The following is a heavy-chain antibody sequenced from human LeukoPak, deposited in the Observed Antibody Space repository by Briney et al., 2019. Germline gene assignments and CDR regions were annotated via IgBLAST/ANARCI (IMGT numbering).Heavy chain of an antibody. CDR2: IIPILGIA. CDR3: ARDLCSAAAGTDYYYYYGMDV. Sequence: GSSVKVSCKASGGTFSSYAISWVRQAPGQGLEWMGRIIPILGIANYAQKFQGRVTITADKSTSTAYMELSSLRSEDTAVYYCARDLCSAAAGTDYYYYYGMDVWGQGTTVTVSS. V-gene: IGHV1-69*04. D-gene: IGHD6-13*01. J-gene: IGHJ6*02. CDR1: GGTFSSYA.